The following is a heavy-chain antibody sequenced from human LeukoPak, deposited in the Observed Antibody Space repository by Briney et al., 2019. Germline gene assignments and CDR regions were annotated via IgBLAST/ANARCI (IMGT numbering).Heavy chain of an antibody. J-gene: IGHJ4*02. CDR3: ARLSNGAFFDY. D-gene: IGHD2-8*01. CDR2: IKQDGSEK. Sequence: GGSLRLSCAASGSTFSSYWMSWVRQAPRKGLEWVANIKQDGSEKYYVDSVKGRFTISRDNAKNTLYLQMNSLRAEDTAVYYCARLSNGAFFDYWGQGTLVTVSS. CDR1: GSTFSSYW. V-gene: IGHV3-7*01.